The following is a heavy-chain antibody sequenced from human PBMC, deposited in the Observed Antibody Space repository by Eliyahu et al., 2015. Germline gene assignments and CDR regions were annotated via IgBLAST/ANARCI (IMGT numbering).Heavy chain of an antibody. D-gene: IGHD3-3*01. J-gene: IGHJ5*02. CDR2: ISAYNGNT. Sequence: QVQLVQSGAEVKKPGASVKVSCKASGYTFXSYGISWVRQAPGQGLEWMGWISAYNGNTNYAQKLQGXVTMTTDTSTSTAYMELRSLRSDDTAVYYCARGITIFGVVTILPENWFDPWGQGTLVTVSS. V-gene: IGHV1-18*01. CDR3: ARGITIFGVVTILPENWFDP. CDR1: GYTFXSYG.